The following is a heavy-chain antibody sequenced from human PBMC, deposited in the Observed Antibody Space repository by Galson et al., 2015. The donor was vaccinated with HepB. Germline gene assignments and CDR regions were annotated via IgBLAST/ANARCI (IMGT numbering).Heavy chain of an antibody. V-gene: IGHV1-18*04. J-gene: IGHJ6*02. D-gene: IGHD3-3*01. Sequence: SVKVSCKASGYTFTSYGISWVRRAPGQGLEWMGWISAYNGNTNYAQKLQGRVTMTTDTSTSTAYMELRSLRSDDTAVYYCARGHLKPEWYYYYGMDVWGQGTTVTVSS. CDR3: ARGHLKPEWYYYYGMDV. CDR2: ISAYNGNT. CDR1: GYTFTSYG.